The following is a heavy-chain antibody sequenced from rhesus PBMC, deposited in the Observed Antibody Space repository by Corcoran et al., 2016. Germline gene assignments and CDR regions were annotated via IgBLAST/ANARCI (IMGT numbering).Heavy chain of an antibody. CDR2: IYGSRGST. V-gene: IGHV4-147*01. J-gene: IGHJ4*01. CDR1: GDSISDSYY. D-gene: IGHD6-13*01. Sequence: QVQLQESGPGLVKPSETLSLTCTVSGDSISDSYYWSWIRQPPGKGLAWMGRIYGSRGSTNHSPSLKSRVTISTDTSKNQFSLKLSSVTAADTAVYYCARRSPYSSWAHYFDYWGQGVLVTVSS. CDR3: ARRSPYSSWAHYFDY.